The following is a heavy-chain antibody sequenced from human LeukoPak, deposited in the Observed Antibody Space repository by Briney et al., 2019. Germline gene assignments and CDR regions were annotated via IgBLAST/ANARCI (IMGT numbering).Heavy chain of an antibody. Sequence: GGSLRLSCAASVFTFSSNWMHWVCQAPGKGLVWVSRINEDGSTTNYADSVKGRSTIFRDNAKNTLYLQMNSLRAEDTAVYYCVRDLGGRSGHWGQGTLVTVSS. D-gene: IGHD1-26*01. CDR1: VFTFSSNW. V-gene: IGHV3-74*01. J-gene: IGHJ4*02. CDR2: INEDGSTT. CDR3: VRDLGGRSGH.